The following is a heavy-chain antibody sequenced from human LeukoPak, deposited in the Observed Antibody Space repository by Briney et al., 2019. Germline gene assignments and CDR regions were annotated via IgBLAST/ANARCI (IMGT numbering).Heavy chain of an antibody. CDR2: ISSSSSYI. D-gene: IGHD3-9*01. CDR3: ARVLFEEIRYFDWLYQYYFDY. V-gene: IGHV3-21*01. Sequence: GGSLRLSCAASGFTFSSYSMNWVRQAPGKGLEWVSSISSSSSYIYYADSVKGRFTISRDNAKNSLYLQMNSLRAEDTAVYYCARVLFEEIRYFDWLYQYYFDYWGQGTLVTVSS. J-gene: IGHJ4*02. CDR1: GFTFSSYS.